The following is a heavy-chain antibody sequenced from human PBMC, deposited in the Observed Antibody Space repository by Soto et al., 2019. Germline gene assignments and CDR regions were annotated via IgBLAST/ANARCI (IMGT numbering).Heavy chain of an antibody. Sequence: GGSLRLSCAASGFTFSSYGMHWVRQAPGKGLEWVAVISYDGSNKYYADSVKGRFTIFRDNSKNTLYLQMNSLRAEDTAVYYCAKRDSSGLFDYWGQGTLVTVSS. CDR2: ISYDGSNK. V-gene: IGHV3-30*18. CDR3: AKRDSSGLFDY. CDR1: GFTFSSYG. J-gene: IGHJ4*02. D-gene: IGHD3-22*01.